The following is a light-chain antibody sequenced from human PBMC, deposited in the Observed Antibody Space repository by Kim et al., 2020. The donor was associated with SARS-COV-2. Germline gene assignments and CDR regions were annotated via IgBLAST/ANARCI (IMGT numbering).Light chain of an antibody. J-gene: IGKJ1*01. CDR3: QQYSSTWT. Sequence: SASIGDRVTSTCRARPSVGTFLAWYQQKPGKAPELLIYWASRLESGVPTRFSGSGSVTDFTLTISSLQPDDFATYYCQQYSSTWTFGQGTKVDIK. CDR2: WAS. CDR1: PSVGTF. V-gene: IGKV1-5*03.